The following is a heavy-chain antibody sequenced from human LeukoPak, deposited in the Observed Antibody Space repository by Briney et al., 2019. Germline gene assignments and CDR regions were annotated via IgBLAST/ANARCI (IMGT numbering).Heavy chain of an antibody. V-gene: IGHV3-15*01. D-gene: IGHD4-11*01. CDR1: GFNFNDSW. CDR3: TAGLGKTDDDS. CDR2: VRTTAEGETT. Sequence: GGSLRLSCEGSGFNFNDSWMSWIRQAPGKGVEWVGRVRTTAEGETTDYAAPVRGRFIISRDDPKNMVFLQMNRLETEDTAIYYCTAGLGKTDDDSWGQGTLVTVSS. J-gene: IGHJ4*02.